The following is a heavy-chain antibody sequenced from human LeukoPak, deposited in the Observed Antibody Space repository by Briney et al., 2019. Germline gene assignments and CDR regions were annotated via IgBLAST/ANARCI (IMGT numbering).Heavy chain of an antibody. V-gene: IGHV1-8*01. Sequence: ASVKVSGKASGYTFTSYDMNWGRQATGQGLEWMGWMNPNSGNTGYAHKFHGRVTMTKNPSITTDYMELSTMRSEDTAVYYCARAFSWTTESYYYMDVWGKGTTVTVSS. CDR3: ARAFSWTTESYYYMDV. CDR2: MNPNSGNT. J-gene: IGHJ6*03. D-gene: IGHD3/OR15-3a*01. CDR1: GYTFTSYD.